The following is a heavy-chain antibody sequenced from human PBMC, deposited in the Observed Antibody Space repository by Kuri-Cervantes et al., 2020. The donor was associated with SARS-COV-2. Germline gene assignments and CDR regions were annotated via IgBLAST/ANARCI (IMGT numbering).Heavy chain of an antibody. V-gene: IGHV3-73*01. Sequence: GGSLRLSCAASGFTFSGSAMHWVCQASGKGLEWVGRIRSKANSYATAYAASVKGRFTISRDDSKNTAYLQMNSLKTEDTAVYYCTRGTSQTYYYYYYMDVWGKGTTVTVSS. D-gene: IGHD2-2*01. CDR1: GFTFSGSA. CDR3: TRGTSQTYYYYYYMDV. J-gene: IGHJ6*03. CDR2: IRSKANSYAT.